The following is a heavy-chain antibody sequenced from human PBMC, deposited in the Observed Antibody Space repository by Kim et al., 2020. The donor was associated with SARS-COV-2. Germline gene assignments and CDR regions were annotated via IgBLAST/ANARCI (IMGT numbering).Heavy chain of an antibody. CDR1: GYAFTTYA. Sequence: ASVKVSCKTSGYAFTTYAIHWVRQAPGQRPEWMGWLNPGNGNTKYSQNFQGRVTITRDTSASTAYMELRSLRSEDTAVYYCARDNRQQMVLFYFDSWGQGALFTVSS. CDR3: ARDNRQQMVLFYFDS. J-gene: IGHJ4*02. V-gene: IGHV1-3*01. D-gene: IGHD6-13*01. CDR2: LNPGNGNT.